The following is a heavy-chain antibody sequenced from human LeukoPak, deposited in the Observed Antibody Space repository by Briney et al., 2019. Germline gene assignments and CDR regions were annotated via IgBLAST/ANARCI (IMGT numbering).Heavy chain of an antibody. V-gene: IGHV4-34*01. J-gene: IGHJ3*02. D-gene: IGHD3-22*01. CDR3: ARANLYYYDSSGYYRGRGAFDI. CDR2: INHSGST. Sequence: PSETLSLTCAVYGGSFSGYYWSWIRQPPGKGLEWIGEINHSGSTNYNPSLKSRVTISVDTSKNQFSLKLSSVTAADTAVYYCARANLYYYDSSGYYRGRGAFDIWGQGTMVTVSS. CDR1: GGSFSGYY.